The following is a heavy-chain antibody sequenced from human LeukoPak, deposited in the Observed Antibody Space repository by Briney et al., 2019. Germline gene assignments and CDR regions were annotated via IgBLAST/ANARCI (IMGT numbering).Heavy chain of an antibody. J-gene: IGHJ4*02. D-gene: IGHD1-20*01. CDR1: GFTFSSYA. CDR3: ARGGAYNWNDGLFDY. Sequence: PGGSLRLSCAAPGFTFSSYAMSWVRQAPGKGLEWVSSISTSGVSTNYADSVKGRFTISRDNSKNTLYLQMNSLRAEDTAVYYCARGGAYNWNDGLFDYWGQGTLVTVSS. V-gene: IGHV3-23*01. CDR2: ISTSGVST.